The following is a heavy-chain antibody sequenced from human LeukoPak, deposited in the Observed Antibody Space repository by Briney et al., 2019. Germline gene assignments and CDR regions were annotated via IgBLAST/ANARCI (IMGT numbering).Heavy chain of an antibody. CDR3: ARQAGWGYNSGAIDY. V-gene: IGHV4-59*08. CDR2: ICYSGST. D-gene: IGHD5-18*01. CDR1: GGSISSYS. Sequence: SETLSLTCTVSGGSISSYSWSWLRQPPGKGLEWIGYICYSGSTNHNPSLKSRVNMSVDTSKNQFSLKLTSVTAADTAVYYCARQAGWGYNSGAIDYWGQGTLVTVSS. J-gene: IGHJ4*02.